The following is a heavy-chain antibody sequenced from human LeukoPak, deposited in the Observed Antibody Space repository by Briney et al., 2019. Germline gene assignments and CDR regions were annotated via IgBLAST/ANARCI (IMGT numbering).Heavy chain of an antibody. CDR1: GFTFSSYW. CDR2: IKQDGSEK. D-gene: IGHD2-8*02. V-gene: IGHV3-7*01. J-gene: IGHJ4*02. Sequence: PGGSLRLSCAASGFTFSSYWMSWVRQAPGKGLEWVANIKQDGSEKYYVDSVKGRFTISRDNAKNSLYLQMNSLRAEDTAVYYCARDPFLCTGGRPCDYWGQGTLVTVSS. CDR3: ARDPFLCTGGRPCDY.